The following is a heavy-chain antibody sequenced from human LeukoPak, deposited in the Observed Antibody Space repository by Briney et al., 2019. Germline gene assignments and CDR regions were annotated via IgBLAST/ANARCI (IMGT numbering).Heavy chain of an antibody. Sequence: GGSLRLSCAASGFTFSSYAMSWVRQAPGKGLEWVSAISGNGGSTYYADSVKGRFTISRDNSKNTLFLQMNSLRAEDTAVYYCAKDPSDLYDSGNSQCDYWGQGTLVTVSS. J-gene: IGHJ4*02. CDR3: AKDPSDLYDSGNSQCDY. CDR1: GFTFSSYA. D-gene: IGHD3-10*01. V-gene: IGHV3-23*01. CDR2: ISGNGGST.